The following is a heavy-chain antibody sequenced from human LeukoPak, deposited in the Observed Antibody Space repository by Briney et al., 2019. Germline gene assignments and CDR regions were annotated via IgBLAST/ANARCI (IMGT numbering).Heavy chain of an antibody. Sequence: GGSLRLSCSASGFTFSSYEMNWVRQAPGKGLEWVSYTSGTGSTRFYADTVKGRFTISRDNVKNSLYLQMNSLRGEDTALYYCARVEQQLVRGCWGQGALVTDSS. J-gene: IGHJ4*02. CDR1: GFTFSSYE. CDR3: ARVEQQLVRGC. CDR2: TSGTGSTR. D-gene: IGHD6-13*01. V-gene: IGHV3-48*03.